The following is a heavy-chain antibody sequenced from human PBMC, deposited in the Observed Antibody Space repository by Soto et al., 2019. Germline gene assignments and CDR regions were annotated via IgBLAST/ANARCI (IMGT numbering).Heavy chain of an antibody. J-gene: IGHJ3*02. D-gene: IGHD2-2*01. CDR2: INAGNGNT. CDR3: ATAADWGSDSCADAFDI. CDR1: GYTFTNYA. Sequence: QVQLVQSGAEVKKPGASVKVSCKASGYTFTNYAMHWVRQAPGQRLEWMGWINAGNGNTKYSQQFQGRVTITRDTSASSAYLVLRSMRTEDTAVYYCATAADWGSDSCADAFDIWGQGTVVTVSS. V-gene: IGHV1-3*01.